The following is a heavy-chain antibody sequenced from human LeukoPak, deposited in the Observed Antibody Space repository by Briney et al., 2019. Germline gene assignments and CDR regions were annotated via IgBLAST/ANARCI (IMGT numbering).Heavy chain of an antibody. D-gene: IGHD3-3*01. J-gene: IGHJ6*02. CDR2: IWYDGSNK. CDR1: GFTSSSYG. Sequence: GGSLRLSCAASGFTSSSYGMHWVRQAPGKGLEWVAVIWYDGSNKYYADSVKGRFTISRDNSKNTLYLQMNSLRAEDTAVYYRARDLSQPDFWSGYYSLDYYYGMDVWGQGTTVTVSS. V-gene: IGHV3-33*01. CDR3: ARDLSQPDFWSGYYSLDYYYGMDV.